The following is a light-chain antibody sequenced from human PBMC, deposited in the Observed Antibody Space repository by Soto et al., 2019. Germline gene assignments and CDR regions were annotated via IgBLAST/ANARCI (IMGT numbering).Light chain of an antibody. V-gene: IGKV3-15*01. CDR3: QQYAGWPRT. CDR2: GAS. Sequence: ETVMTQSPATLSVSPGDRVTLSCRASQSIGTNLLWLQSPGQPPRLLISGASDRVAGVPDRFSGSGSGTDFTLTISGLQSEDCAVYYCQQYAGWPRTFGQGTKLEIK. CDR1: QSIGTN. J-gene: IGKJ2*01.